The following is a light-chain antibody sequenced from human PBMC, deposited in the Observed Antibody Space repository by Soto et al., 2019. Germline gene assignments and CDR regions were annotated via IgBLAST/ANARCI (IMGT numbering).Light chain of an antibody. Sequence: EIVMTHSPATLSVSPGERATFSCRASQSVSSNLAWYQQKPGQAPRLLIYGASIRATGIPARFSGSGSGTEFTLTISSLQSEDFAVYYCQHYNNWPPWTFGQGTKVDI. CDR1: QSVSSN. J-gene: IGKJ1*01. V-gene: IGKV3-15*01. CDR2: GAS. CDR3: QHYNNWPPWT.